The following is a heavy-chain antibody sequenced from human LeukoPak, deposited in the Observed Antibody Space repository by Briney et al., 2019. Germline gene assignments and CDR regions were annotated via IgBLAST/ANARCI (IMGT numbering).Heavy chain of an antibody. V-gene: IGHV3-23*01. Sequence: LSGGSLRLSCAASGFIFSSYAMSWVRQAPGKGLEWVSAIVGSGGSTNYADSVKGRFTISRDNSKNTLYLQMNSLRAEDTAVYYCAKSRGYSYGGLDYWGQGTLVTVSS. CDR2: IVGSGGST. CDR3: AKSRGYSYGGLDY. CDR1: GFIFSSYA. J-gene: IGHJ4*02. D-gene: IGHD5-18*01.